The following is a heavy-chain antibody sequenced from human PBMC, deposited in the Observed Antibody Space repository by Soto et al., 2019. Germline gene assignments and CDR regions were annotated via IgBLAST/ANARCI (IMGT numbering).Heavy chain of an antibody. J-gene: IGHJ4*02. CDR1: GFTFSSYE. V-gene: IGHV3-48*03. CDR3: VRFGGAAAGPGDY. Sequence: GGSLRLSCVASGFTFSSYEMNWVRQAPGKGLEWVSYISSSGTTIYYTDSVKGRFTISRDNAKKSLYLQMNSLRAEDTAVYYCVRFGGAAAGPGDYWGQGTLVTVSS. CDR2: ISSSGTTI. D-gene: IGHD6-13*01.